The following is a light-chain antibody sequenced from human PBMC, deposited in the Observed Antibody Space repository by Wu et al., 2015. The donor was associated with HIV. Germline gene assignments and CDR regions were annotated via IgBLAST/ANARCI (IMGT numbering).Light chain of an antibody. V-gene: IGKV3-15*01. CDR1: QTVSSN. J-gene: IGKJ4*01. CDR3: QQYNNWPLT. CDR2: GAS. Sequence: ETVMTQSPATLSVSPGERATLSCRASQTVSSNLAWYQRKPGQAPRLLIYGASTRATGIPARFSGSGSGTEFTLTISSMQSEDSAVYYCQQYNNWPLTFGGGTKVEIK.